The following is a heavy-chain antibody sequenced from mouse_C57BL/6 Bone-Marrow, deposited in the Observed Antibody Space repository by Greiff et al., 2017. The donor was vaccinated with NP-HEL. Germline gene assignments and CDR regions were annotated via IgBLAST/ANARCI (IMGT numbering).Heavy chain of an antibody. CDR3: ARGTITTVFDY. V-gene: IGHV3-6*01. CDR1: GYSITSGYY. CDR2: ISYDGSN. J-gene: IGHJ2*01. D-gene: IGHD1-1*01. Sequence: EVKLQESGPGLVKPSQSLSLTCSVTGYSITSGYYWNWIRQFPGNKLEWMGYISYDGSNNYNPSLKNRISITRDTSKNQFFLKLNSVTTEDTATYYCARGTITTVFDYWGQGTTLTVSS.